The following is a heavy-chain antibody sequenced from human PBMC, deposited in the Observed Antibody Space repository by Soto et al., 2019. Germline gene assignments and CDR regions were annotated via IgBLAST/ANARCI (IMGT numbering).Heavy chain of an antibody. D-gene: IGHD6-13*01. CDR1: GFTFGRYA. CDR2: ISGSGDST. J-gene: IGHJ4*02. CDR3: ARRGPGTYFDY. V-gene: IGHV3-23*01. Sequence: GGSLRLSCAGSGFTFGRYAMRWVRQAPGKGLEWVSAISGSGDSTYYTDSVKGRFTISRDNSKNTLYLQMNSLRAEDTAVYYCARRGPGTYFDYWGQGTLVTVSS.